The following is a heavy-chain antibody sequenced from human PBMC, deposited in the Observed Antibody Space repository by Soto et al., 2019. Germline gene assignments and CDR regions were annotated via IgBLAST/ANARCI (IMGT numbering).Heavy chain of an antibody. J-gene: IGHJ3*02. CDR3: ARERWSSSSFAFDI. D-gene: IGHD6-6*01. Sequence: GGSLRLSCAASGFTFSSYSMNWVRQAPGKGLEWVSYISSSSSPIYYADSVKGRFTISRDTAKNSLYLQMNSLRDEDTAVYYCARERWSSSSFAFDIWGQGTMVTVSS. CDR1: GFTFSSYS. V-gene: IGHV3-48*02. CDR2: ISSSSSPI.